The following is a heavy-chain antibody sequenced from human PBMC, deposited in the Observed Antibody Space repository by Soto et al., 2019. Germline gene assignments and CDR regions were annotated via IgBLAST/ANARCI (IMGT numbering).Heavy chain of an antibody. D-gene: IGHD2-15*01. CDR1: GYTFTSYE. CDR3: ARGRRCSGGSCYPYYYYYYMDV. V-gene: IGHV1-8*01. Sequence: QVQLVQSGAEVKKPGASVKVSCKASGYTFTSYEINWVRQATGQGLEGMGWMNPNSGNTGYAQKFQGRVTMTRNTSISTAYMELSSLRSEDTAVYYCARGRRCSGGSCYPYYYYYYMDVWGKGTTVTVSS. CDR2: MNPNSGNT. J-gene: IGHJ6*03.